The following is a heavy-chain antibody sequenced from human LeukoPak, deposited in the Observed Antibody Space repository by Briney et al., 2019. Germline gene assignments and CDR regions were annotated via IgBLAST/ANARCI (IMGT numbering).Heavy chain of an antibody. V-gene: IGHV4-38-2*01. CDR3: ARGASGGWYFDL. CDR1: GYSISSGYY. Sequence: SETLCLPCAVSGYSISSGYYWGWIRQPPGKGLEWIGSIYHSGSTYYNPSLKSRVTISVDTSKNQFSLKLSSVTAADTAVYYCARGASGGWYFDLWGRGTLVTVSS. J-gene: IGHJ2*01. CDR2: IYHSGST. D-gene: IGHD3-16*01.